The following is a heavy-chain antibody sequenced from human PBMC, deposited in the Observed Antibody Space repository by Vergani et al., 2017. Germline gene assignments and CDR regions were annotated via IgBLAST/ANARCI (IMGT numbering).Heavy chain of an antibody. V-gene: IGHV4-39*07. J-gene: IGHJ4*02. CDR2: IYRTGRT. CDR1: NDSVSNTFYY. D-gene: IGHD3-9*01. Sequence: QVQLQESGPGLVKPSETLSLTCTVSNDSVSNTFYYWGWIRQTPGKGLEWIGSIYRTGRTHFNPSLKSRVTISVDTSNNHFSLRLNSLTAADTALYYCARRSGIVYDIFSGTQYFFDFWGQGTLVTVSS. CDR3: ARRSGIVYDIFSGTQYFFDF.